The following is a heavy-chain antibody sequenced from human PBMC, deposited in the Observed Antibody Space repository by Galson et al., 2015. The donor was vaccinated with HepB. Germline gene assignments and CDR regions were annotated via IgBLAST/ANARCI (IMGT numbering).Heavy chain of an antibody. CDR3: ARNYDFWSGRKESKYYYYGMDV. J-gene: IGHJ6*02. Sequence: SVKVSCKASGYTFTSYDINWVRQATGQGLEWMGWMNPNSDNTGYAQKFQGRVTMTRNTSISTAYMELSSLRSEDTAVYYCARNYDFWSGRKESKYYYYGMDVWGQGTTVTVSS. CDR1: GYTFTSYD. D-gene: IGHD3-3*01. CDR2: MNPNSDNT. V-gene: IGHV1-8*01.